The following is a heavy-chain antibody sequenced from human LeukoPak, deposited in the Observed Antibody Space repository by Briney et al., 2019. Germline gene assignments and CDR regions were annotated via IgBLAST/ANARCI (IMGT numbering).Heavy chain of an antibody. D-gene: IGHD2-2*01. Sequence: PGGSLRLSCAASGFTFSSYAMSWVRQAPGKGLEWVSAISGSGGSTYYADSVKGRFTISRDNSKNTLYLQMNSLRAEDTAVYYCAKDILQPAAITPGFDYWGQGTLVTVSS. V-gene: IGHV3-23*01. CDR3: AKDILQPAAITPGFDY. J-gene: IGHJ4*02. CDR2: ISGSGGST. CDR1: GFTFSSYA.